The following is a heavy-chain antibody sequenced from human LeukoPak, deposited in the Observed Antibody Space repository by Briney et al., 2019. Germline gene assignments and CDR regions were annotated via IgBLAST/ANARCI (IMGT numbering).Heavy chain of an antibody. V-gene: IGHV3-23*01. CDR1: GFTFSSYA. Sequence: GGSLRLSCAASGFTFSSYAMNWVRQAPGKGLKWVSGISGSGATTYYADSVKGRFTISRDNSKNTLYLQVNSPRAEDTAVYYCARPIYYDSSGDYYFDYWGQGTLVTVSS. CDR3: ARPIYYDSSGDYYFDY. J-gene: IGHJ4*02. D-gene: IGHD3-22*01. CDR2: ISGSGATT.